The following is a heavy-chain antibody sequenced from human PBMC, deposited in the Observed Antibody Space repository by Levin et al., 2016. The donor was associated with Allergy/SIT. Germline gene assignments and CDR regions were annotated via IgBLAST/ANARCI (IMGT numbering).Heavy chain of an antibody. V-gene: IGHV4-39*01. CDR2: IYYSGST. Sequence: VRQMPGKGLEWIGSIYYSGSTYYNPSLKSRVTISVDTSKNQFSLKLSSVTAADTAVYYCAGLKAYYDYVWGSYRYGRGYFDYWGQGTLVTVSS. J-gene: IGHJ4*02. CDR3: AGLKAYYDYVWGSYRYGRGYFDY. D-gene: IGHD3-16*02.